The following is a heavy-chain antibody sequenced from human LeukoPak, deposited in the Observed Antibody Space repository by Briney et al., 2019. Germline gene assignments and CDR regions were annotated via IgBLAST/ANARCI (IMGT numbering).Heavy chain of an antibody. CDR2: IRYDGSNK. Sequence: GGSLRLSCAASGFTFSSYGMHWVRQAPGKGLEWVAFIRYDGSNKYYADSVKGRFTISRDNSKNTLYLQMNSLRAEDTAVYYCARDLVGYISSLYYWGQGALVTVS. J-gene: IGHJ4*02. CDR3: ARDLVGYISSLYY. D-gene: IGHD1-26*01. V-gene: IGHV3-30*02. CDR1: GFTFSSYG.